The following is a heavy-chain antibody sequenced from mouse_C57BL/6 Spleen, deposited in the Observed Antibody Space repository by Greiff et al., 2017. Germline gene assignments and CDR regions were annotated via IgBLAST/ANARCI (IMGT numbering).Heavy chain of an antibody. Sequence: EVKLMESGEGLVKPGGSLKLSCAASGFTFSSYAMSWVRQTPEKRLEWVAYISSGGDYIYYADTVNGRFTISRDNARNTLYLQMSSLKSEDTAMYYCTRGDSSGYVPHYFDYWGQGTTLTVSS. CDR1: GFTFSSYA. CDR2: ISSGGDYI. CDR3: TRGDSSGYVPHYFDY. V-gene: IGHV5-9-1*02. D-gene: IGHD3-2*02. J-gene: IGHJ2*01.